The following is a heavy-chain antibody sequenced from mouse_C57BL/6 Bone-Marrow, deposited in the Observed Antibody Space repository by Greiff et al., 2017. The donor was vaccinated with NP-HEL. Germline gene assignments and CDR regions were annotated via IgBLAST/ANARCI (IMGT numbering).Heavy chain of an antibody. J-gene: IGHJ4*01. V-gene: IGHV1-26*01. CDR2: INPNNGGT. D-gene: IGHD3-2*02. Sequence: EVQLQQSGPELVKPGASVKISCKASGYTFTDYYMNWVKQSHGKSLEWIGDINPNNGGTSYNQKFKGKATLTVDKSSSTAYMELRSLTSEDSAVYYCAREGRQLRLRSYAMDYWGQGTSVTVSS. CDR3: AREGRQLRLRSYAMDY. CDR1: GYTFTDYY.